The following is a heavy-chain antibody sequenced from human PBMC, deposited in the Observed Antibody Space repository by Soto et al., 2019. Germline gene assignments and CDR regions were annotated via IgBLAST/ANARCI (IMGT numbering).Heavy chain of an antibody. CDR2: IYYSGST. V-gene: IGHV4-39*01. D-gene: IGHD3-10*01. CDR3: ARVNGSGSYYKFYYYYYGMDV. J-gene: IGHJ6*02. CDR1: GGSISSSSYY. Sequence: PSETLSLTCTVSGGSISSSSYYWGWIRQPPGKGLEWMGSIYYSGSTYYNMSLKIRVTISVDTSKNQFSLKLSSVTAADTAVYYCARVNGSGSYYKFYYYYYGMDVWGQGTTVTVSS.